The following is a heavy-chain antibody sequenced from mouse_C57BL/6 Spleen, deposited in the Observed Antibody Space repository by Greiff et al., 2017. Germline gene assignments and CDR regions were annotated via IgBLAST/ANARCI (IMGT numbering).Heavy chain of an antibody. CDR1: GFNIKNTY. CDR2: IDPANGKT. Sequence: VQLKESVAELVRPGASVKLSCTASGFNIKNTYMHWVKQRPEQGLEWIGRIDPANGKTKYAPKFQGKATITADTSSNTAYLQLSSLTSEDTAIYYCASSGGYGYDAWFAYWGQGTLVTVSA. V-gene: IGHV14-3*01. D-gene: IGHD2-2*01. CDR3: ASSGGYGYDAWFAY. J-gene: IGHJ3*01.